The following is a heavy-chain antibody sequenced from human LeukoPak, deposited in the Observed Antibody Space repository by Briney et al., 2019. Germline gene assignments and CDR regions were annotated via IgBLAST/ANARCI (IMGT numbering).Heavy chain of an antibody. CDR3: ARCIVGATTCYFDY. D-gene: IGHD1-26*01. V-gene: IGHV1-2*02. J-gene: IGHJ4*02. CDR1: GYTFTGYY. CDR2: ISPNSGGT. Sequence: ASVKVSCKASGYTFTGYYMHWVRQAPGQGLEWMGWISPNSGGTNYAQKFQGRVTMTRDTSISTAYMELSRLRSDDTAVYYCARCIVGATTCYFDYWGQGTLVTVSS.